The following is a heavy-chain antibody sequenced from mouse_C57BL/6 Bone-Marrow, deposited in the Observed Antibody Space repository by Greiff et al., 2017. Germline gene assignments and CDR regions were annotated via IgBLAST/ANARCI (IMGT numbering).Heavy chain of an antibody. CDR2: IDPSDSYT. CDR3: ARGGGLRPDY. Sequence: VQLQQPGAELVMPGASVKLSCKASGYTFTSYWMHWVKQRPGQGLEWIGEIDPSDSYTNSNQKFKGKSTLTVDKSSSTAYMQLSSLTSEDSAVDYCARGGGLRPDYWGQGTTLTVSS. CDR1: GYTFTSYW. J-gene: IGHJ2*01. D-gene: IGHD2-4*01. V-gene: IGHV1-69*01.